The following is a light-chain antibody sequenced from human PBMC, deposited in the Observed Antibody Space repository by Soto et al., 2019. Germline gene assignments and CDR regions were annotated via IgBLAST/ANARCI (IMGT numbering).Light chain of an antibody. Sequence: DIQMTQSPSSLSASVGDRVTITCRASQGISNYLAWYQQKPGKVPKLLIYAASTLQSGVPSRFSGSGSGTDFTFTISSLQPGGVATYYCPKYNSAPWTFGQGTKVEVK. CDR1: QGISNY. CDR3: PKYNSAPWT. J-gene: IGKJ1*01. V-gene: IGKV1-27*01. CDR2: AAS.